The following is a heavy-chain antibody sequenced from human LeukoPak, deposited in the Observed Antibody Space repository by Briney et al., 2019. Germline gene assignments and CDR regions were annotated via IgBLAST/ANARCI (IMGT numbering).Heavy chain of an antibody. Sequence: GGSLRLSCAASGLTFSSYSMNWVRQAPGKGLEWVSTISDGSRDTHYAGSVKGRFTISRDDSQNIVYLQMDSLRAEDTALYYCTTRLRNHFDYWGQGTQVTVSS. V-gene: IGHV3-21*04. CDR2: ISDGSRDT. CDR1: GLTFSSYS. CDR3: TTRLRNHFDY. J-gene: IGHJ4*02. D-gene: IGHD5-12*01.